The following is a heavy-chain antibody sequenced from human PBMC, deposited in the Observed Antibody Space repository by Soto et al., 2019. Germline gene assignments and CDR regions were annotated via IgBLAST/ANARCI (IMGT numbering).Heavy chain of an antibody. V-gene: IGHV3-23*01. CDR3: ARHDRIAKLQNGMGF. CDR2: ISGSGGST. Sequence: PGGSLRLSCAASGFTFSSYAMSWVRQAPGKGLEWVSAISGSGGSTYYADSVKGRFTISRDNSKNTLYLQMNSLRAEDTAVYYCARHDRIAKLQNGMGFWGQGTMVTVSS. J-gene: IGHJ6*02. CDR1: GFTFSSYA.